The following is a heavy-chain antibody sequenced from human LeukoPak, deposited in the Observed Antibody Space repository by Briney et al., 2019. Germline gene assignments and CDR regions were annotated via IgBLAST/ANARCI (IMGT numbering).Heavy chain of an antibody. CDR1: GFTFSSYG. CDR2: LRYDGSDK. D-gene: IGHD3-9*01. V-gene: IGHV3-30*02. CDR3: AKVRVILTGYYPDY. J-gene: IGHJ4*02. Sequence: GGSLRLSCAASGFTFSSYGMHWVRQAPGKGLEWVAFLRYDGSDKYYADSVKGRFTISRDNSKNTLYLQMNSLRAEDTAVYYCAKVRVILTGYYPDYWGQGTLVTVSS.